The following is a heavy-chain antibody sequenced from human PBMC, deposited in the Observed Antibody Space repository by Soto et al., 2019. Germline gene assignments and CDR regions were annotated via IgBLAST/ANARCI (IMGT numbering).Heavy chain of an antibody. CDR3: SRPGYSYGLPDAFDI. D-gene: IGHD5-18*01. CDR1: GYTFTGYY. V-gene: IGHV1-2*02. Sequence: ASVKVSCKASGYTFTGYYVHWVRQAPGQGLEWMGWINPNSGGTNYAQKFQGRVTMTRDTSISTAYMELSRLRSDDTAVYYCSRPGYSYGLPDAFDIWRQGTMVTVSS. J-gene: IGHJ3*02. CDR2: INPNSGGT.